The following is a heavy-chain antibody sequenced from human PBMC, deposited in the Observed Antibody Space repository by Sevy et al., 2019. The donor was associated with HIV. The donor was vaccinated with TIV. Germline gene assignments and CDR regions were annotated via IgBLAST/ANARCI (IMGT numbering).Heavy chain of an antibody. J-gene: IGHJ4*02. Sequence: GGSLRLSCTASGFTFSSFWMSWVRQAPGKGLEWVANIKQDGSEKYYVDSVKGRFTICRDNAKNSLYLQMNSLRAEDKAVYYCARDLVGYYSMITFGGVSWWGQGTLVTVSS. CDR1: GFTFSSFW. CDR2: IKQDGSEK. CDR3: ARDLVGYYSMITFGGVSW. D-gene: IGHD3-16*01. V-gene: IGHV3-7*01.